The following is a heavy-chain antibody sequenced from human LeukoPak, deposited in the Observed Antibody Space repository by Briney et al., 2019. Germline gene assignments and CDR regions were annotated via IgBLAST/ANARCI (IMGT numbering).Heavy chain of an antibody. V-gene: IGHV3-23*01. CDR1: GFAFSSFA. D-gene: IGHD6-19*01. CDR2: INGGGNTT. Sequence: GGSVGLPCAASGFAFSSFAMGWVRQSPGKGLEWLSTINGGGNTTFYADSVKGRFTICRDNSKNTLYLHMDSLRPDDTAIYYCTKELHVAVAVADYYFFYMDVWGRGTPVTVSS. J-gene: IGHJ6*03. CDR3: TKELHVAVAVADYYFFYMDV.